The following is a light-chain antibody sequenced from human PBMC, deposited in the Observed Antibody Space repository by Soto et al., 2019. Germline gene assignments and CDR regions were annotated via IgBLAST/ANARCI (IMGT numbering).Light chain of an antibody. J-gene: IGLJ1*01. CDR2: DVR. V-gene: IGLV2-14*01. CDR3: ISSTRTPSYV. Sequence: QSALTQPASVSGSPGQSITISCTGTSSEVGGYKYVSWYQQHPGKAPKVIVYDVRNRPSGVSDRFSGSKSDNTASLTISGLQAEDEASYFCISSTRTPSYVCGTGTKVTVL. CDR1: SSEVGGYKY.